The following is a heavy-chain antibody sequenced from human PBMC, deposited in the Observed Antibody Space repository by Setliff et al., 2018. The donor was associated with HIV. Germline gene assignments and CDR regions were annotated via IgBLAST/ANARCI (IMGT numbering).Heavy chain of an antibody. CDR1: GGSISGHY. V-gene: IGHV4-59*11. CDR3: VRGYCSSTTCYDDYYYMDV. D-gene: IGHD2-2*01. Sequence: SETLSLTCTVSGGSISGHYWSWIRQPPGKGLEWIAYIFYTGSTNYNPSLKSRVTISVDTSKNQFFLRLSSVTAADTAVYYCVRGYCSSTTCYDDYYYMDVWGKGSTVTVSS. CDR2: IFYTGST. J-gene: IGHJ6*03.